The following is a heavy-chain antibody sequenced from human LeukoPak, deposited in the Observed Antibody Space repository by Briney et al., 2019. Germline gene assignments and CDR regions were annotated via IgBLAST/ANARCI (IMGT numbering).Heavy chain of an antibody. D-gene: IGHD3-3*01. Sequence: SETLSLTCTVPGGSFSSSDFYWGWIRQPPGKGLEWIGTISYSGTMYYKSSLKSRVTISVDTTKNQFSLKLTSVTAADTAVYYCARLLMSGYRFDLWGQGTLVTVSS. CDR3: ARLLMSGYRFDL. V-gene: IGHV4-39*01. CDR1: GGSFSSSDFY. J-gene: IGHJ5*02. CDR2: ISYSGTM.